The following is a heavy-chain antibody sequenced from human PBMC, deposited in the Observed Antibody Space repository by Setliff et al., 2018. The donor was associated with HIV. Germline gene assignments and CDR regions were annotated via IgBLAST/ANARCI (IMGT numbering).Heavy chain of an antibody. D-gene: IGHD2-8*02. CDR2: ISSSGNYI. Sequence: PGGSLRLSCEASGFTFSSYEMNWVRQAPRKGLEWVSYISSSGNYIYYADSVKGRFTISRDNAKNSLYLVMNDLRADDTATYYRARDRLTDVRYWTSDYWGQGTLVTVSS. CDR3: ARDRLTDVRYWTSDY. V-gene: IGHV3-21*05. J-gene: IGHJ4*02. CDR1: GFTFSSYE.